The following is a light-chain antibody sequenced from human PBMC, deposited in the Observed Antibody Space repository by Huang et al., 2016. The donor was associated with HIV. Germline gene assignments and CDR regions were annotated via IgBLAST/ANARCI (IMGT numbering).Light chain of an antibody. CDR1: QAINNN. CDR3: QQYNNWPPGT. CDR2: GAS. V-gene: IGKV3-15*01. Sequence: IMMTQSPAVLSVSPGERATLSCRASQAINNNLAWYQEKHGHAPRLLSYGASTRAAGVPVRFSGSGSGTECTLSINSLQSEDFAIYSCQQYNNWPPGTFGLGTKVEVK. J-gene: IGKJ1*01.